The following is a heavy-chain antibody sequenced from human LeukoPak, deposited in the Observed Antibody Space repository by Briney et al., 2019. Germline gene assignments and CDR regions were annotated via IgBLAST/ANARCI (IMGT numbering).Heavy chain of an antibody. D-gene: IGHD4-17*01. CDR1: GFTFSTYW. J-gene: IGHJ4*02. CDR2: IKKDGSEK. Sequence: PGGSLRLSCAASGFTFSTYWMSWVRQAPGKGLEWVGNIKKDGSEKYYVDSVKGRFTISRDNAKNSLYLRMNSLRAEDTAVYYCARLIMTPVNWGQGTLVTVSS. V-gene: IGHV3-7*01. CDR3: ARLIMTPVN.